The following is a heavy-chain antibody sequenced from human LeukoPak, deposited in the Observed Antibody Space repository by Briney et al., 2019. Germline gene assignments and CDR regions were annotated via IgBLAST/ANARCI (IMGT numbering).Heavy chain of an antibody. Sequence: SETLSLTCTVSGGSISSYYWTWIRQTPGKGLEWIGYIYSSGSTNYNPSLKSRITMSVDTPKNQVSLNLRSVTAADTAVYYCARELGYGYDYWGQGTLVTVSS. CDR3: ARELGYGYDY. V-gene: IGHV4-59*01. D-gene: IGHD5-18*01. CDR1: GGSISSYY. J-gene: IGHJ4*02. CDR2: IYSSGST.